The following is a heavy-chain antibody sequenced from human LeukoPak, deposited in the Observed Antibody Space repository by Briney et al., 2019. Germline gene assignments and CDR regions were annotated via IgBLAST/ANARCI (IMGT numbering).Heavy chain of an antibody. CDR3: ARDWVNKAFDM. CDR2: INPTSGAT. Sequence: GASVKVSCKAFGYRFNYFMHWVRQAPGQGLEWMGWINPTSGATNYAQKFQGRVILTRDTSISTAYMELNSLRSDDTAVYYCARDWVNKAFDMWGEGTTVTVSS. CDR1: GYRFNYF. D-gene: IGHD1/OR15-1a*01. J-gene: IGHJ3*02. V-gene: IGHV1-2*02.